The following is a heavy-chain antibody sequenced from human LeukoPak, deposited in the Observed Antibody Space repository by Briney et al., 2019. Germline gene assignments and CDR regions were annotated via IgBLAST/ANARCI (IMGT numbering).Heavy chain of an antibody. J-gene: IGHJ4*02. CDR1: GFTFNNYG. Sequence: GRSLRLSCAASGFTFNNYGMHWVRQAPGKGLEWVVIISYDGSNTYYADSVKGRFTISRDNSKNTLYLQMNSLRAEDTAVYYCANENYYGSGSYADHWGQGTLVTVSS. CDR3: ANENYYGSGSYADH. V-gene: IGHV3-30*18. D-gene: IGHD3-10*01. CDR2: ISYDGSNT.